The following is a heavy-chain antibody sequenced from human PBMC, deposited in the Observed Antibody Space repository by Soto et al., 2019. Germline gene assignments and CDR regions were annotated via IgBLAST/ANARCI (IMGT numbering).Heavy chain of an antibody. J-gene: IGHJ5*02. CDR2: IKQDGSEK. D-gene: IGHD3-22*01. Sequence: GGSLRLSCAASGFTFSSYWMSWVRQAPGKGLEWVANIKQDGSEKYYVDSVKGRFTISRDNAKNSLYLQMNSLRAEDTAVYYCARDYYYDSSESNWFDPWGQGTLVTVSS. CDR1: GFTFSSYW. V-gene: IGHV3-7*01. CDR3: ARDYYYDSSESNWFDP.